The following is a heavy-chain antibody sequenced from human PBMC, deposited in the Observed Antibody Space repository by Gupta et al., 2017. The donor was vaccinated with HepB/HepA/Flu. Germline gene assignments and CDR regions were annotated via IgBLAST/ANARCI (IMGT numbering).Heavy chain of an antibody. V-gene: IGHV3-15*01. D-gene: IGHD1-20*01. CDR2: IKSKTDGGKT. CDR3: NTDLLGVVRRERYNWNYVGY. J-gene: IGHJ4*02. Sequence: EVQLVESGGGLVKPGGSLRLSCAASGFTFSNAWMSWVRQAPGKGLEWVGRIKSKTDGGKTDYAATVKGRVTSARDDSKNTLYLQMNSMKTEDTDVDYCNTDLLGVVRRERYNWNYVGYWGQGNLVTVSS. CDR1: GFTFSNAW.